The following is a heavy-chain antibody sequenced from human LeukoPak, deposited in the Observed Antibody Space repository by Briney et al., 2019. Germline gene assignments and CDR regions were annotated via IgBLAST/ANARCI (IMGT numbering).Heavy chain of an antibody. CDR2: IYYSGST. V-gene: IGHV4-31*03. CDR3: ARRGSDDYGDYYYNWFDP. Sequence: SETLSLTCTVSGGSISSSSYYWGWIRQPPGKGLEWIGYIYYSGSTYYNPSLKSRVTISVDTSKNQFSLKLSSVTAADTAVYYCARRGSDDYGDYYYNWFDPWGQGTLVTVSS. J-gene: IGHJ5*02. CDR1: GGSISSSSYY. D-gene: IGHD4-17*01.